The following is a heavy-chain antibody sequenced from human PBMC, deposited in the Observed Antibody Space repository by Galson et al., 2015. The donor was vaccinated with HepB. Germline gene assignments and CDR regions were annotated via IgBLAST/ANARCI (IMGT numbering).Heavy chain of an antibody. CDR1: GFKFSNYG. D-gene: IGHD2-2*01. CDR2: IRYDGSNK. V-gene: IGHV3-33*01. CDR3: ARSVYQLPPPVRFGMDV. J-gene: IGHJ6*02. Sequence: SLRLSCAASGFKFSNYGMHWVRQAPGKGLEWVAVIRYDGSNKYYVDSVKGRFTISRDNSKNTLYLQMNSLRAEDTAVYYCARSVYQLPPPVRFGMDVWGQGTTVTVSS.